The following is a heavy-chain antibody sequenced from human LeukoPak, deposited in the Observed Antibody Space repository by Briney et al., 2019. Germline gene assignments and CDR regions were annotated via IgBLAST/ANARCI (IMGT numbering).Heavy chain of an antibody. J-gene: IGHJ5*02. V-gene: IGHV3-23*01. D-gene: IGHD3-3*01. CDR2: ISGSGGST. CDR3: AKGDDFGGGPHAFDT. Sequence: GGSLRLSCAASGFTFSSYAMSWVRQAPGKGLEWVSAISGSGGSTYYADSVKGRFTISRDNSKNTLYLQMNSLRAEDTAVYYCAKGDDFGGGPHAFDTWGQGPLVTVSS. CDR1: GFTFSSYA.